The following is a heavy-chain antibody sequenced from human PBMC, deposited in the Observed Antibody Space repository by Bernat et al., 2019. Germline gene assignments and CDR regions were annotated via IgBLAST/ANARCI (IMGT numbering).Heavy chain of an antibody. J-gene: IGHJ3*02. CDR3: ARDGESGAFDI. D-gene: IGHD3-10*01. V-gene: IGHV3-21*05. CDR2: ISSSSSYI. CDR1: GFTFSSYS. Sequence: EVQLVESGGGLVQPGGSLRLSCAASGFTFSSYSMNWVRQAPGKGLEWVSYISSSSSYIYYADSVKGRFTISRDNAKNSLYLQMNSLRAEDTAVYYCARDGESGAFDIWGQGTMVTVSS.